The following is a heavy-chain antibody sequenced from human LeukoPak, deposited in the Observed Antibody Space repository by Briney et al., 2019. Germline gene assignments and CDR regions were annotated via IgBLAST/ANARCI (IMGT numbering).Heavy chain of an antibody. V-gene: IGHV4-59*08. CDR3: ARQGDGYNPGWFDT. Sequence: SETLSLTCTVSGASISGYYWSWIRQPPGKGLEWVGYVFYGGITKYNPSLKSRVAISLDTSKSQFSLKLSSVTAAGTAVYYCARQGDGYNPGWFDTWGQGTLVTVSS. J-gene: IGHJ5*02. CDR2: VFYGGIT. CDR1: GASISGYY. D-gene: IGHD5-24*01.